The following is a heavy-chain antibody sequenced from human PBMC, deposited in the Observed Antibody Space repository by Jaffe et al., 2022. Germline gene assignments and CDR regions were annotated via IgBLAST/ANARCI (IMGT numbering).Heavy chain of an antibody. D-gene: IGHD3-10*01. CDR1: GYSISSGYY. J-gene: IGHJ4*02. V-gene: IGHV4-38-2*01. Sequence: QVQLQESGPGLVKPSETLSLTCAVSGYSISSGYYWGWIRQPPGKGLEWIGSIYHSGSTYYNPSLKSRVTISVDTSKNQFSLKLSSVTAADTAVYYCASHVISYYYGSGSYFDYWGQGTLVTVSS. CDR3: ASHVISYYYGSGSYFDY. CDR2: IYHSGST.